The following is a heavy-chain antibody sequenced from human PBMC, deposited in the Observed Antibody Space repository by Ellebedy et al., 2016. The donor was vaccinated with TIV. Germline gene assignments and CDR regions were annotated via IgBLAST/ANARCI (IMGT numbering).Heavy chain of an antibody. CDR2: INGDGSNI. CDR1: GFTFSSSW. D-gene: IGHD5-18*01. CDR3: ASRGYSYAPSA. V-gene: IGHV3-74*01. J-gene: IGHJ5*02. Sequence: GESLKISCAASGFTFSSSWVHWVRQVPGKGLVWVARINGDGSNIGYADSVKGRFIISRDGSKNTLYLQMNSLRAEDTAVYYCASRGYSYAPSAWGQGTLVSVSS.